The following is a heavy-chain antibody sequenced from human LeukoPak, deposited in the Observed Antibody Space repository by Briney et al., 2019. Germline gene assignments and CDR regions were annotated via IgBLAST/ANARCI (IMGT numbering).Heavy chain of an antibody. CDR2: IYYSGST. J-gene: IGHJ4*02. CDR1: GGSISSFY. CDR3: AKTDGYFSPFDY. Sequence: SETLSLTCTVSGGSISSFYWSWIRQPPGKGLEWIGSIYYSGSTNYNPSLKSRVTISVDTSKNQFSLKLSSVTAADTAVYYCAKTDGYFSPFDYWGQGTLVTVSS. D-gene: IGHD5-18*01. V-gene: IGHV4-59*01.